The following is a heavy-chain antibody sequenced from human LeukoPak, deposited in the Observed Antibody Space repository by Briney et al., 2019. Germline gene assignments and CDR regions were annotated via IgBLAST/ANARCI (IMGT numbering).Heavy chain of an antibody. D-gene: IGHD5-18*01. J-gene: IGHJ4*02. CDR3: AKDSGGYSYGYFFDL. Sequence: GGSLRLSCAASGFTFSTYAMSWVRQAPGKGLEWVSGIAWNSGEKGYADSVKGRFTISRDNAKNSLYLQMNSLRAEDTAMYYCAKDSGGYSYGYFFDLWGQGTLVTVSS. V-gene: IGHV3-9*01. CDR2: IAWNSGEK. CDR1: GFTFSTYA.